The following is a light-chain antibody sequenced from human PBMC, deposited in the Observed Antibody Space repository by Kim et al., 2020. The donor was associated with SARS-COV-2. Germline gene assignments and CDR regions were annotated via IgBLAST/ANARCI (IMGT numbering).Light chain of an antibody. CDR2: AAS. CDR1: QSIDNH. J-gene: IGKJ2*01. CDR3: QQSYSTPYT. V-gene: IGKV1-39*01. Sequence: SASVGDRVSITCRASQSIDNHLNWYQQKPGKAPNLLIYAASNLQGGVPSRFSGSGSGTDFTLTINNLPPEDFAAYYCQQSYSTPYTFGQGTKLEI.